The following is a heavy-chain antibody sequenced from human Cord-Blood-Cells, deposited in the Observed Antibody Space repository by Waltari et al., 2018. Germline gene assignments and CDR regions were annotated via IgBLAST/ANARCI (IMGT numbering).Heavy chain of an antibody. CDR2: IYPGDSDT. J-gene: IGHJ3*02. CDR3: ARSIVVVVAATGNDAFDI. V-gene: IGHV5-51*01. CDR1: GYSFTSYW. Sequence: AEVKKPEESLKISCKGSGYSFTSYWIGWVRQMPGKGLEWMGIIYPGDSDTRYSPSFQGQVTISADKSISTAYLQWSSLKASDTAMYYCARSIVVVVAATGNDAFDIWGQGTMVTVSS. D-gene: IGHD2-15*01.